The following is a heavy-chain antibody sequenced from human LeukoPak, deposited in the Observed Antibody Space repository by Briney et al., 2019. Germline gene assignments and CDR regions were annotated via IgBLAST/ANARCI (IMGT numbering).Heavy chain of an antibody. CDR2: ISYDGSNK. J-gene: IGHJ5*02. Sequence: GGSLRLSCAASGFTFSSYAMHWVRQAPGKGLEWVAVISYDGSNKYYADSVKGRFTISRDNSKNTLYLQMNSLRAEDTAVYYCAREWGHSSSSDNWFDPWGQGTLVTVSS. D-gene: IGHD6-6*01. V-gene: IGHV3-30-3*01. CDR3: AREWGHSSSSDNWFDP. CDR1: GFTFSSYA.